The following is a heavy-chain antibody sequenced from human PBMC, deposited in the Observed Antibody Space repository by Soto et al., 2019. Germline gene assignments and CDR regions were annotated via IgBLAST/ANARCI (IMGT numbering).Heavy chain of an antibody. V-gene: IGHV1-69*01. J-gene: IGHJ6*02. CDR2: IIPIFGTA. CDR1: GGTFSSYA. CDR3: ASTLGTVPTGNYYYYGMDV. Sequence: QVQLVQSGAEVKKPGSSVKVSCKASGGTFSSYAISWVRQAPGQGLEWMGGIIPIFGTANYAQKFQGRVTITADESTSTAYMELSSLRSDDTAVYYCASTLGTVPTGNYYYYGMDVWGQGTTVTVSS. D-gene: IGHD4-4*01.